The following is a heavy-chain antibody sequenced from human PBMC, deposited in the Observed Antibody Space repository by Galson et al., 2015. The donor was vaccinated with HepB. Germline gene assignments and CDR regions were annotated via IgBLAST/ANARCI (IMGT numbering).Heavy chain of an antibody. CDR3: ARCPSSSWNRNFDY. CDR1: GYTFTSYD. D-gene: IGHD6-13*01. V-gene: IGHV1-8*01. Sequence: SVKVSCKAPGYTFTSYDINWVRQATGQGLEWMGWMNPNSGNTGYAQKFQGRVTMTRNTSISIAYMELSSLRSEDTAVYYCARCPSSSWNRNFDYWGQGTLVTVSS. J-gene: IGHJ4*02. CDR2: MNPNSGNT.